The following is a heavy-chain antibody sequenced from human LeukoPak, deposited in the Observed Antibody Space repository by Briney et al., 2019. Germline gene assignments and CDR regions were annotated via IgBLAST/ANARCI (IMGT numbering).Heavy chain of an antibody. Sequence: AASVKVSCKTSGYTFSRHGITWVQQAPGQGLEWMGWVSGYNGNINYAQNVQGRVTMTTDTSTNTAYMELRSLRSDDTAVYYCAKDIHPGLDSGASCCFDYWGQGTPVTVSS. J-gene: IGHJ4*02. CDR2: VSGYNGNI. D-gene: IGHD3-22*01. CDR3: AKDIHPGLDSGASCCFDY. V-gene: IGHV1-18*01. CDR1: GYTFSRHG.